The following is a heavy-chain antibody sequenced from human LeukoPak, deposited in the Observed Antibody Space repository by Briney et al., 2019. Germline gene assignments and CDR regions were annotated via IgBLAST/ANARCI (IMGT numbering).Heavy chain of an antibody. V-gene: IGHV3-23*01. J-gene: IGHJ4*02. Sequence: PGGSLRLSCAASGFTFSSYAMSWVRQAPGKGLEWVSAISGSGGSTYYADSVKGRFTISRDNSKNTLYLQMNSLRAEDTAVYYCAKDRIAPTSYYDILTGYDFDYWGQGTLVTVSS. CDR3: AKDRIAPTSYYDILTGYDFDY. CDR1: GFTFSSYA. CDR2: ISGSGGST. D-gene: IGHD3-9*01.